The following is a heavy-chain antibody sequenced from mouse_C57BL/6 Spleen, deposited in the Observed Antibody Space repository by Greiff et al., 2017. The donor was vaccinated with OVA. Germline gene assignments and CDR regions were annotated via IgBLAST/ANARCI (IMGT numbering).Heavy chain of an antibody. D-gene: IGHD1-1*01. V-gene: IGHV1-52*01. CDR2: IDPSDSET. CDR1: GYTFTSYW. J-gene: IGHJ2*01. CDR3: ARSLYGSSYDYFDY. Sequence: VKLQQPGAELVRPGSSVKLSCKASGYTFTSYWMHWVKQRPIQGLEWIGNIDPSDSETHSNQKFKDKATLTVDKSSSTAYMQLSSLTSEDSAVYYCARSLYGSSYDYFDYWGQGTTLSVSS.